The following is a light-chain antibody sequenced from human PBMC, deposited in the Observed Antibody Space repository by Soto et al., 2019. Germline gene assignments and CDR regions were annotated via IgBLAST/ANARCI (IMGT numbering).Light chain of an antibody. J-gene: IGKJ1*01. CDR1: QSVSRNY. CDR3: QQRSNWPET. V-gene: IGKV3D-20*02. Sequence: EILLTQSPATLSVSPGERATLSCRASQSVSRNYVAWYQQKPGQAPRLLIYGASSRDSGIPDRFSGSWSGTDFTLSISRLEPEDFSVYYCQQRSNWPETFGQGTKVDIK. CDR2: GAS.